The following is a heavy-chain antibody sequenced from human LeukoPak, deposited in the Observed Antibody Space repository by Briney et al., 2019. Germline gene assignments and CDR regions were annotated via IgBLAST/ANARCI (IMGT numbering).Heavy chain of an antibody. CDR1: GYSFTSNY. J-gene: IGHJ4*02. V-gene: IGHV1-46*01. CDR2: IYPRDGST. Sequence: GASVKVSCKVCGYSFTSNYIHWVRQAPGQGLEWMGMIYPRDGSTSYAQRFQDRVTVTRDTSTSTVHMELSGLRSEDTAVYYCARDQEGFDYWGQGTLVTVSS. CDR3: ARDQEGFDY.